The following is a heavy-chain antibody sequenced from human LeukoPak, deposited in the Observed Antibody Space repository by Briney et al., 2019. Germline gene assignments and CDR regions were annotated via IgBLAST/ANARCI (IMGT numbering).Heavy chain of an antibody. CDR2: ISGSGGST. J-gene: IGHJ4*02. CDR1: GFTFSSYA. CDR3: ARASPSTTSY. D-gene: IGHD2/OR15-2a*01. Sequence: GGSLRLSCAASGFTFSSYAMSWVRQAPGKGLEWVSAISGSGGSTYYADSVESRFTISRDNSKNTLYLQMNSLRAEDAAVYYCARASPSTTSYWGQGTLVTVSS. V-gene: IGHV3-23*01.